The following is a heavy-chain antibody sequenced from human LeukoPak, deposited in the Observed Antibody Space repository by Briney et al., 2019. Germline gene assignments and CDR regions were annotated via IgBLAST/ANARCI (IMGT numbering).Heavy chain of an antibody. Sequence: SETLSLTCTVSGYSISSGYYWGWIRQPPGKGLEWIGSIYHSGSTYYNPSLKSRVTISVDTSKNQFSLKLSSVTAADTAVYYCARLDVDTAFKDYWGQGTLVTVSS. D-gene: IGHD5-18*01. CDR2: IYHSGST. V-gene: IGHV4-38-2*02. J-gene: IGHJ4*02. CDR1: GYSISSGYY. CDR3: ARLDVDTAFKDY.